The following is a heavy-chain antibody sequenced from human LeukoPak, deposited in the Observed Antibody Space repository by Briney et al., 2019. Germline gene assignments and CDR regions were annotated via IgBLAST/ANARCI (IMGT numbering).Heavy chain of an antibody. Sequence: QPGRSLRLSCAASGFTFSSYGMHWVRQAPAKGLECVAVIWYDGSNKYYADSVKVRFTISRDNSKNTLYLQMNSLRAEDTAVYYCARDANYYGSGSDAFDIWGQGTMVTVSS. CDR1: GFTFSSYG. J-gene: IGHJ3*02. D-gene: IGHD3-10*01. CDR2: IWYDGSNK. CDR3: ARDANYYGSGSDAFDI. V-gene: IGHV3-33*01.